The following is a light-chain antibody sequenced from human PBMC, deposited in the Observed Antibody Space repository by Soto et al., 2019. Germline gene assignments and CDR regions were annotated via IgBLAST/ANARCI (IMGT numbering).Light chain of an antibody. CDR2: ESS. CDR3: CSNTGYRSFV. CDR1: SSDVGGYNL. J-gene: IGLJ1*01. Sequence: HSARAQPASVAGSPGQAITISCTGTSSDVGGYNLVSWYQQHPGKAPKVMIPESSNRNSAVCGRFSASKSAKTAFLTTYGPPAANAADYYCCSNTGYRSFVFGRGSQVTVL. V-gene: IGLV2-23*03.